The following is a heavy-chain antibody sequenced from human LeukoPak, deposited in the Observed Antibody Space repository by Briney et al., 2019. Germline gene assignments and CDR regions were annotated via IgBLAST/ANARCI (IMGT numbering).Heavy chain of an antibody. D-gene: IGHD6-19*01. V-gene: IGHV1-24*01. Sequence: ASVKVSCKVSGYTLTELSMHWVRQAPGKGLEWMGGFDPEDGETIYAQKFQGRVTMTEDTSTDTAYMELSSLRSEDTAVYYCATGVAVALDFDYWGQGTLVTVSS. J-gene: IGHJ4*02. CDR1: GYTLTELS. CDR2: FDPEDGET. CDR3: ATGVAVALDFDY.